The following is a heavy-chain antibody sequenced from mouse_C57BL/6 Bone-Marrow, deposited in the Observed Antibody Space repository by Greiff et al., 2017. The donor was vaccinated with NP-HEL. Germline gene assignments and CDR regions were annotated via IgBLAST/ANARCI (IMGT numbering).Heavy chain of an antibody. D-gene: IGHD4-1*01. CDR3: ASPELGRGFAY. Sequence: VQLQQSGGGLVKPGGSLKLSCAASGFTFSDYGMHWVRQAPEKGLEWVAYISSGSSTIYYADKVKGRFTISRDNAKNTLFLQMTSLRSEDTAMYYCASPELGRGFAYWGQGTLVTVSA. V-gene: IGHV5-17*01. CDR1: GFTFSDYG. CDR2: ISSGSSTI. J-gene: IGHJ3*01.